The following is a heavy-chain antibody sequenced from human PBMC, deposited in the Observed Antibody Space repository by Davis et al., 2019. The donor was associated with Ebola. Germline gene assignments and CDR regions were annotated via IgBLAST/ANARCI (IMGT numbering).Heavy chain of an antibody. J-gene: IGHJ4*02. V-gene: IGHV1-2*06. D-gene: IGHD2-21*02. CDR2: INPNSGGT. CDR1: GFILTNYA. Sequence: AASVKVSCKASGFILTNYAIHWVRQAPGQGLEWMGRINPNSGGTNYAQKFQGRVTMTRDTSISTAYMVLSRLRSDDTAVYYCASHCGGDCYTSGWGQGTLVTVSS. CDR3: ASHCGGDCYTSG.